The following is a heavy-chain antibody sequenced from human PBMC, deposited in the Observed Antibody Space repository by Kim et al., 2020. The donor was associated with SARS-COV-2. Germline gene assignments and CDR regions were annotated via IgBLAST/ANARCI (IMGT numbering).Heavy chain of an antibody. V-gene: IGHV1-18*01. D-gene: IGHD6-13*01. Sequence: NYAQKLQGRVTMTTDTSTSTAYMELRSLGSDGTAVYYCARGDEYSSSGDYWGQGTLVTVSS. CDR3: ARGDEYSSSGDY. J-gene: IGHJ4*02.